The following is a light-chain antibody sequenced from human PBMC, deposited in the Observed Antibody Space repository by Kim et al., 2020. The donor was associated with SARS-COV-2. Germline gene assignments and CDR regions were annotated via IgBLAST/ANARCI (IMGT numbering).Light chain of an antibody. CDR2: QDS. J-gene: IGLJ2*01. Sequence: VTPGQTASITCSGDKLGDKYACWYQQKPGQSPVLVIYQDSKRPSGIPERFSGSNSGNTATLTISGTQAMDEADYYCQAWDSSTVVFGGGTKLTVL. CDR1: KLGDKY. V-gene: IGLV3-1*01. CDR3: QAWDSSTVV.